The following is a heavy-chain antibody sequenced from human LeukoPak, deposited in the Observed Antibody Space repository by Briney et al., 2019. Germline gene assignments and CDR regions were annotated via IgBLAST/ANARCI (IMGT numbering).Heavy chain of an antibody. CDR2: IRYDGSNK. V-gene: IGHV3-30*02. CDR1: GFTLSSYG. J-gene: IGHJ4*02. D-gene: IGHD3-10*01. Sequence: GGSLRLSCAASGFTLSSYGMHWVRQAPGKGLEWVAFIRYDGSNKYYADSVKGRFTISRDNSKNTLYLQMNSLRAEDTAVYYCAKDGVWLGELPYFDYWGQGTLVTVSS. CDR3: AKDGVWLGELPYFDY.